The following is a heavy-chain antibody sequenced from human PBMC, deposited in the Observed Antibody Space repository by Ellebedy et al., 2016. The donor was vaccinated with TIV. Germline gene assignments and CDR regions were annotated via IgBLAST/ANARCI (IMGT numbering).Heavy chain of an antibody. V-gene: IGHV1-18*01. CDR2: ISTYNGNT. CDR1: GYTFSAYG. D-gene: IGHD3-10*01. CDR3: ARSSPYYYGSGSNFGN. J-gene: IGHJ4*02. Sequence: ASVKVSCXASGYTFSAYGISWVRQAPGQGLEWMGWISTYNGNTNYAQRLQGRVTMTTDTSTSTAYMELRSLRSDDTAVYFCARSSPYYYGSGSNFGNWGQGTLVTVSS.